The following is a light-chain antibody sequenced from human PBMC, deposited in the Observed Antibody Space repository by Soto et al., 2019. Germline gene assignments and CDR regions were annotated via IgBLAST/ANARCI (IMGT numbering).Light chain of an antibody. V-gene: IGKV3-15*01. CDR2: GAS. CDR3: QQYNSWPLT. J-gene: IGKJ4*01. CDR1: QSVSRY. Sequence: EIVLTQSPATLSLSPVERATLSGMASQSVSRYLAWYQQKPGQAPRLLIYGASTRATGIPARFSGSGPGTEFTLTISSLQSEDFAVYYCQQYNSWPLTFGGGTKVDIK.